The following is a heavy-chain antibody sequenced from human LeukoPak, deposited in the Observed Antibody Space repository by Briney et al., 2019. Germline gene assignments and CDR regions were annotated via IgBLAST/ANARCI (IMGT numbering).Heavy chain of an antibody. V-gene: IGHV4-59*08. J-gene: IGHJ4*02. CDR3: VRLVVDRRGIKEVAVEN. D-gene: IGHD2-21*01. Sequence: PSETLSLTCSVSSGSISRYYCSWIRQPPGGGLEWIGYIYKSGTTNYNPSLKSRITMSMDTSKNQFSLKLTSVTAADTAVYYCVRLVVDRRGIKEVAVENWGQGTLVTVSS. CDR1: SGSISRYY. CDR2: IYKSGTT.